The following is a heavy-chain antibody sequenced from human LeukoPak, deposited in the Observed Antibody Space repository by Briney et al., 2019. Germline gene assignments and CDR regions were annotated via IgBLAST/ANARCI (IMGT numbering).Heavy chain of an antibody. J-gene: IGHJ4*02. D-gene: IGHD2-2*01. CDR1: GYSFTSYW. Sequence: VESLKISCKGSGYSFTSYWISWVRQMPGNGLEWMGRIDPSDSYTNYRPSFQGHVTISADKSISTAYLQWSSLRASDTAMYYCARSPKYCSGTSCSVSYWGQGTLVTVSS. CDR3: ARSPKYCSGTSCSVSY. CDR2: IDPSDSYT. V-gene: IGHV5-10-1*01.